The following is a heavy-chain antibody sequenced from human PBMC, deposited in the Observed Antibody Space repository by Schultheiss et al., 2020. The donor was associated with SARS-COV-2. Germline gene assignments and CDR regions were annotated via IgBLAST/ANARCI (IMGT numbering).Heavy chain of an antibody. CDR1: GGTFSSYA. D-gene: IGHD3-3*01. CDR3: ARDRYDFWSGYVSYWYFDL. Sequence: SVKVSCKASGGTFSSYAISWVRQAHGKGLEWMGGIIPIFGTANYAQKFQGRVTITADESTSTAYMELSSLRSEDTAVYYCARDRYDFWSGYVSYWYFDLWGRGTLVTVSS. CDR2: IIPIFGTA. V-gene: IGHV1-69*13. J-gene: IGHJ2*01.